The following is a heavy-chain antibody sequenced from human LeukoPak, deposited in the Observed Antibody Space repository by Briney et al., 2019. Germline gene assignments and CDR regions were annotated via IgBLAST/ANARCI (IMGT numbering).Heavy chain of an antibody. CDR2: ISDSGGNT. V-gene: IGHV3-23*01. Sequence: GGSLRLSCAASGFTFSSNVMSWVRQAPGKGLEWVSVISDSGGNTKYADSVKGRFTISRDNSKNTLHLQMNSLRAEDTAVYYCAKRARDVDYWGQGTLVTVSS. CDR3: AKRARDVDY. CDR1: GFTFSSNV. J-gene: IGHJ4*02.